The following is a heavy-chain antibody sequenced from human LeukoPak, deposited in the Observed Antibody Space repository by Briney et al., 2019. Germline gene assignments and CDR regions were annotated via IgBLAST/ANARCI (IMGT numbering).Heavy chain of an antibody. CDR2: TYYRSKWNN. V-gene: IGHV6-1*01. J-gene: IGHJ4*02. D-gene: IGHD2-21*01. CDR1: GDSVSSKSAA. CDR3: ARYSGLGVPDY. Sequence: SQTLSLTCAISGDSVSSKSAAGHWVRQSPSGGLEWLGRTYYRSKWNNDYAVSVRGRITIHPDTSKNQFSLLLNSVTPEDTAVYYCARYSGLGVPDYWGQGTLVTVSS.